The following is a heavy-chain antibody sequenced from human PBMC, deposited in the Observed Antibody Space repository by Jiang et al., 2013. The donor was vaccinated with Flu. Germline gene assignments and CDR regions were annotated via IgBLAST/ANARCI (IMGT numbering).Heavy chain of an antibody. CDR2: IKQDGSEA. CDR1: GFTFSAYW. CDR3: ARGLNFRGVVTRHPQATDY. J-gene: IGHJ4*02. V-gene: IGHV3-7*01. Sequence: LLESGGGLVQSGGSLRLSCVGSGFTFSAYWMNWVRQVPGKGLEWVANIKQDGSEAYYVDSVKGRFTISRDSAKNSLYLQMNSLKAEDTGVYFCARGLNFRGVVTRHPQATDYWGQGTLVTVSS. D-gene: IGHD3-3*01.